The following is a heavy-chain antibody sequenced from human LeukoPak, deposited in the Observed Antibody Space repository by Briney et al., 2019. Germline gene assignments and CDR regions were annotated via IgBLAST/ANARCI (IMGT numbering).Heavy chain of an antibody. CDR2: ISYDGSNK. D-gene: IGHD2-2*01. V-gene: IGHV3-30-3*01. CDR1: GFTFSSYA. Sequence: GGSLRLSCAASGFTFSSYAMHWVRQAPGKGLEWVAVISYDGSNKYYADSVKGRFTISRDNSKNTLYLQMNSLRAEDTAVYYCARGGPEESEGSYYYYGMDVWGQGTTVTVSS. CDR3: ARGGPEESEGSYYYYGMDV. J-gene: IGHJ6*02.